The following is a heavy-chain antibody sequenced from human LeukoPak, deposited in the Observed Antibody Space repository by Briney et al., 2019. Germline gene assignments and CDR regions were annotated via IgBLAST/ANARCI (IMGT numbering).Heavy chain of an antibody. V-gene: IGHV3-23*01. CDR2: ISGSGGST. CDR3: AKEGVAAAGHTLYYFDY. J-gene: IGHJ4*02. D-gene: IGHD6-13*01. CDR1: ASTFTTYG. Sequence: GGSLRLSCTASASTFTTYGFHWVRQAPGKGLEWVSAISGSGGSTYYADSVKGRFTISRDNSKNTLYLQMNSLRAEDTAVYYCAKEGVAAAGHTLYYFDYWGQGTLVTVSS.